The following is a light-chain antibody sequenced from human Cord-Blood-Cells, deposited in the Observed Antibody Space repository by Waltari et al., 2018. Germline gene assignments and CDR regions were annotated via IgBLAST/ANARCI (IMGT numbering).Light chain of an antibody. CDR1: QGIRND. CDR3: LQHNSYPLT. J-gene: IGKJ4*01. V-gene: IGKV1-17*01. Sequence: IQMTSSPSSFSASVGDRVPITCRASQGIRNDLGSYQQKAGKAPKHLIYAASSLQSGAPTRCSSSGAGTEFTLTISSLQPEDFATYYCLQHNSYPLTFGGGTKVEIK. CDR2: AAS.